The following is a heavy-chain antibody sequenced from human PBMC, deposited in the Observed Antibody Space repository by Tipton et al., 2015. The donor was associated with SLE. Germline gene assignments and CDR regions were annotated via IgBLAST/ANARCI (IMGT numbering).Heavy chain of an antibody. CDR3: ARPFKNY. V-gene: IGHV4-39*07. D-gene: IGHD2/OR15-2a*01. Sequence: GLVKPSETLSLTCTVSGGSITSNTDYWAWVRQPPGKGLEWIGEINHSGSANYNPSLKSRVSISADTSKNQLFLEMTSVTAADTAIYYCARPFKNYWGQGTLVTVSS. CDR1: GGSITSNTDY. CDR2: INHSGSA. J-gene: IGHJ4*02.